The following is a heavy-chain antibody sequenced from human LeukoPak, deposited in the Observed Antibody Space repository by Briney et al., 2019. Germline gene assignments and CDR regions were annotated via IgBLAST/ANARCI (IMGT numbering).Heavy chain of an antibody. CDR1: GDSVSSNSGA. J-gene: IGHJ4*02. D-gene: IGHD3-22*01. CDR3: ARHSQKRYYYDSSGTFDY. V-gene: IGHV6-1*01. Sequence: SQTLSLTCAISGDSVSSNSGAWSWIRQSPSRGLEWLGRTYYRSKWYNDYAVSMKSRITINPDTSKNQFSLKLSSVTAADTAVYYCARHSQKRYYYDSSGTFDYWGQGTLVTVSS. CDR2: TYYRSKWYN.